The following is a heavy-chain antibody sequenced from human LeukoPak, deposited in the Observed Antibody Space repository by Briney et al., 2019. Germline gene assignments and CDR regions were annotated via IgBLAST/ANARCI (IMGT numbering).Heavy chain of an antibody. CDR1: GYAFTSYG. J-gene: IGHJ4*02. CDR3: ARDKVHCSGGSCYAKYYFDY. Sequence: ASVKVSCKASGYAFTSYGISWVRQAPGQGREWRGWISAYNGNTNYAQKLQGRVTMTTDTSTSTAYMELRSPRSDDTAVYYCARDKVHCSGGSCYAKYYFDYWGQGTLVTVSS. CDR2: ISAYNGNT. D-gene: IGHD2-15*01. V-gene: IGHV1-18*04.